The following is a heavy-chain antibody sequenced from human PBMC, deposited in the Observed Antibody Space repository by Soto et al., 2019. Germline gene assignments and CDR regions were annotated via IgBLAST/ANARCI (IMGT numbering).Heavy chain of an antibody. CDR2: IIPIFGTA. J-gene: IGHJ4*02. CDR3: AILLLSGIAVADEPDY. V-gene: IGHV1-69*13. Sequence: SVKFSCKASGGTFSSYAISWVRQAPGQGLEWMGGIIPIFGTANYAQKFQGRVTITADESTSTAYMELSSLRSEGTAVYYCAILLLSGIAVADEPDYWGQGTLVTVSS. CDR1: GGTFSSYA. D-gene: IGHD6-19*01.